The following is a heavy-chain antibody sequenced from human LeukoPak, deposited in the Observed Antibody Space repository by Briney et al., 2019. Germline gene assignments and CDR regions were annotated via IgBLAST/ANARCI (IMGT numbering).Heavy chain of an antibody. V-gene: IGHV3-7*01. Sequence: RGSLRLSCVASGFIFSNYWMSWVRQAPGKGLEWVATIKADGSEKYYVDSVRGRFTISRDNAQKSLYLQMNSLRAEDTAVYYCASVTNSDVWGQGTTVIVSS. D-gene: IGHD1-1*01. J-gene: IGHJ6*02. CDR3: ASVTNSDV. CDR2: IKADGSEK. CDR1: GFIFSNYW.